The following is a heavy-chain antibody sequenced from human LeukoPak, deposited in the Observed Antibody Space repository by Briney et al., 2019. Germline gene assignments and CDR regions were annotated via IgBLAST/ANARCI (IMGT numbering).Heavy chain of an antibody. CDR1: GYTITRYY. Sequence: ASVKKFCKASGYTITRYYMHWVRHAPGQGLEWMGIINPSGGSTSYAQTFQGRVTMTRDTSTSTVYMELSSLRSDDTAVYYCARHSHMDVWGKGTTVIVSP. CDR2: INPSGGST. D-gene: IGHD2-21*01. V-gene: IGHV1-46*01. CDR3: ARHSHMDV. J-gene: IGHJ6*04.